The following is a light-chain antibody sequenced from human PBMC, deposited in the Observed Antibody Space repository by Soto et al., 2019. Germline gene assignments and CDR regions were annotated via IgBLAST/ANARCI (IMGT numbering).Light chain of an antibody. CDR3: QQGGGFPIT. J-gene: IGKJ5*01. Sequence: DIQMTQSPSSVSASVGDRVTITCRASQDISSWLAWYQQKPGKAPDLLIYGASSLQSGVPSRFYGSGSGTDFTLTISSLQPEDFATYYGQQGGGFPITFGPGTRLEIK. CDR2: GAS. CDR1: QDISSW. V-gene: IGKV1-12*01.